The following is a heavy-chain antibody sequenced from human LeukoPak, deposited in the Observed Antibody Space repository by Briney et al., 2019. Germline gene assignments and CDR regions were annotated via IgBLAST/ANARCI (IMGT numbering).Heavy chain of an antibody. Sequence: SETLSLTCTVSGGSISSYYWSWIRQPAGKGLEWIGRIYTSGSTNYNPSLKSRVTISVDTSKNQFSLKLSSVTAADTAVYYCARTTVTTYYYYYYMDVWGKGTTVTVSS. V-gene: IGHV4-4*07. J-gene: IGHJ6*03. CDR3: ARTTVTTYYYYYYMDV. CDR2: IYTSGST. CDR1: GGSISSYY. D-gene: IGHD4-17*01.